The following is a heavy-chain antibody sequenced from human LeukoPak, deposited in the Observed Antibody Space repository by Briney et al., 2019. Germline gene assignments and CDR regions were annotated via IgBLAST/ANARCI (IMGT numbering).Heavy chain of an antibody. CDR1: GGSISSYS. D-gene: IGHD5-18*01. CDR3: ARDADTATDY. J-gene: IGHJ4*02. Sequence: SETLSLTCTVSGGSISSYSWSWIRQPPGKGLEWIGYIYHSGSTYYNPSLKGRVTISVDRSKNQFSLKLSSVTAADTAVYYCARDADTATDYWGQGTLVTVSS. V-gene: IGHV4-30-2*01. CDR2: IYHSGST.